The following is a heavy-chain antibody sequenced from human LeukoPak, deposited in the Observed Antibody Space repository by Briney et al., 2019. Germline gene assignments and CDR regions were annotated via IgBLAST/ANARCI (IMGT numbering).Heavy chain of an antibody. J-gene: IGHJ4*02. V-gene: IGHV3-11*04. Sequence: GGSLRLSCAASGFIFGDFYMSWIRQAPGKGLEWVSYISGSGGTIYYPDSVKGRFTISRDNAKNSLYLQMNSLRDEDTAVYYCARASYSSSWYDYWGQGTLVTVSS. CDR1: GFIFGDFY. CDR2: ISGSGGTI. D-gene: IGHD6-13*01. CDR3: ARASYSSSWYDY.